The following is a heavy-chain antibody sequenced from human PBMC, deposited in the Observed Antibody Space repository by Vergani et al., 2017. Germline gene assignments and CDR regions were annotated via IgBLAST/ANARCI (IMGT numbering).Heavy chain of an antibody. D-gene: IGHD4-17*01. CDR2: IGYDGRIK. CDR1: GFSFNTYG. J-gene: IGHJ4*02. CDR3: AKYGREISDYGYFDY. V-gene: IGHV3-30*02. Sequence: QVQPVETGGGVVQPGGSLRLYCATSGFSFNTYGAHWVRQAPGKGLEWVAFIGYDGRIKYNVDSVKGRFTISRDPSNKTLSLQRRSLRADDTAVYYCAKYGREISDYGYFDYWGQGTLVTVSS.